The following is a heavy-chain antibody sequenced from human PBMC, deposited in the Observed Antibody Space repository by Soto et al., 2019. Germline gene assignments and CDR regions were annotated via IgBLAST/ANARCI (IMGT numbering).Heavy chain of an antibody. CDR3: ARKEVAIAAAGTKPYYFDY. D-gene: IGHD6-13*01. V-gene: IGHV4-34*01. CDR1: GGSFSGYY. CDR2: INHSGST. J-gene: IGHJ4*02. Sequence: QVQLQQWGAGRLKPSETRSLTCAVYGGSFSGYYWSWIRRPPGKGLEGMGEINHSGSTNYNPSPKSRVTISVDTSKNQFSLKLSSVTAADTAVYYCARKEVAIAAAGTKPYYFDYWGQGTLVTVSS.